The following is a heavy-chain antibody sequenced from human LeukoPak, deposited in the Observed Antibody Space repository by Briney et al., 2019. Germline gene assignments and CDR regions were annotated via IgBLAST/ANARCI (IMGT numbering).Heavy chain of an antibody. Sequence: GGSLRLSCAASGFTFSSYSMNWVRQAPGKGLEWVSYISSSSSTIYYADSVKGRFTISRDNAKNSLYLQMNSLRAEDTAVYYCAKDLQPYSSSWYVCGYWGQGTLVTVSS. CDR2: ISSSSSTI. V-gene: IGHV3-48*01. J-gene: IGHJ4*02. CDR1: GFTFSSYS. D-gene: IGHD6-13*01. CDR3: AKDLQPYSSSWYVCGY.